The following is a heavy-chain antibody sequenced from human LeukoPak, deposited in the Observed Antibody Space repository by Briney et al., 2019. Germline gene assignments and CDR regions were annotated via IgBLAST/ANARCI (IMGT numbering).Heavy chain of an antibody. V-gene: IGHV3-48*02. CDR3: ARGERTVTTGFDP. CDR1: GFTFSSYS. Sequence: GGSMTLCCAASGFTFSSYSMNWVRQAPGKGLEWVSYISSSSSTIYYADSVKGRFTISRDNAKNSLYLQMNSLRDEDTAVYYCARGERTVTTGFDPWGQGPLVPVTS. J-gene: IGHJ5*02. D-gene: IGHD4-17*01. CDR2: ISSSSSTI.